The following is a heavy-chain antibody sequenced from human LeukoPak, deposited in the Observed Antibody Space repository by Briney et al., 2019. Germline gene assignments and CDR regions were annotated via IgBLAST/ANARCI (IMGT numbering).Heavy chain of an antibody. J-gene: IGHJ2*01. V-gene: IGHV4-28*01. Sequence: SETLSLTCAVSGCSISSRNWWGWIRQSPGKGLEWIGYIYYSGSTYYNPSLKSRVTMSVDTSKNQFSLKLSSVTAVDTAVYYCARNTPLNYWYFDLWGRGTLVTVSS. CDR1: GCSISSRNW. CDR2: IYYSGST. CDR3: ARNTPLNYWYFDL.